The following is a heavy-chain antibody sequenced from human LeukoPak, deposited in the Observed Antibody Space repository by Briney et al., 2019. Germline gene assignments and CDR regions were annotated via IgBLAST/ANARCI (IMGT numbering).Heavy chain of an antibody. CDR2: INPNSGGT. Sequence: ASVKVSCKASGYTFTGYYMHWVRQAPGQGLEWMGWINPNSGGTNYAQKFQGRVTMTRDTSISTAYMELNRLRSDDTAVYYCARDSSRDYDFWSGYYLSYWGQGTLVTVSS. CDR1: GYTFTGYY. J-gene: IGHJ4*02. V-gene: IGHV1-2*02. D-gene: IGHD3-3*01. CDR3: ARDSSRDYDFWSGYYLSY.